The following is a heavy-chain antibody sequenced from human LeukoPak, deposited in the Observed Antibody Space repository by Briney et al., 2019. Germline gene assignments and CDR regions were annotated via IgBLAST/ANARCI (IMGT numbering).Heavy chain of an antibody. Sequence: GGSLRPSCAASGFTFSSYSMNWVRQAPGKGLEWVSSISSSSSYIYYADSVKGRFTISKDNAKNSLYLQMNSLRAEDTAVYYCARDFYSYPCYWGQGTLVTVSS. D-gene: IGHD5-18*01. J-gene: IGHJ4*02. CDR3: ARDFYSYPCY. CDR1: GFTFSSYS. V-gene: IGHV3-21*01. CDR2: ISSSSSYI.